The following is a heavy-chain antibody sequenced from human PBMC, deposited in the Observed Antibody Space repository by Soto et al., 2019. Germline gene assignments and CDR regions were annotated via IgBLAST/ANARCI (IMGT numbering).Heavy chain of an antibody. CDR2: IYHSGST. J-gene: IGHJ6*02. CDR1: GGSIGSGGYS. CDR3: ASAGAARPGGYYYYGMDV. Sequence: PSETLSLTCAVSGGSIGSGGYSWSWIRQPPGKGLEWIGYIYHSGSTYYNPSLKSRVTISVDRSKNQFSLKLSSVTAADTAVYYCASAGAARPGGYYYYGMDVWGQGTTVT. V-gene: IGHV4-30-2*01. D-gene: IGHD6-6*01.